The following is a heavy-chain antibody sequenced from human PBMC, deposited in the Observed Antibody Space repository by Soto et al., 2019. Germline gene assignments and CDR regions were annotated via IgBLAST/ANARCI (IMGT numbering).Heavy chain of an antibody. J-gene: IGHJ6*02. CDR2: INPNSGGT. Sequence: ASVKVSCKASGYTFTGYYMHWVRHAPGQGLEWMGWINPNSGGTNYAQKFQCWVTMTRDTSISTAYMELSRLRSDDTAVYYCARAYYESSGYYNQYYYYGMDVWGQGTTFTVSS. V-gene: IGHV1-2*04. CDR1: GYTFTGYY. CDR3: ARAYYESSGYYNQYYYYGMDV. D-gene: IGHD3-22*01.